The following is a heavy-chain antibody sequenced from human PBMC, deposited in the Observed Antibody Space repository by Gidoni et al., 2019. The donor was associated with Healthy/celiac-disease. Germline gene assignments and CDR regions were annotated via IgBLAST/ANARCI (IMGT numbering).Heavy chain of an antibody. CDR2: ISYDGSNK. CDR3: ARDRVTGTLDY. V-gene: IGHV3-30-3*01. J-gene: IGHJ4*02. Sequence: QVQLVESGGGVVQPGRSLRLSCAASGFTFSSYAMHWVRQAPGKGLEWVAVISYDGSNKYYADSVKGRFTISRDNSKNTLYLQMNSLRAEDTAVYYCARDRVTGTLDYWGQGTLVTVSS. CDR1: GFTFSSYA. D-gene: IGHD1-20*01.